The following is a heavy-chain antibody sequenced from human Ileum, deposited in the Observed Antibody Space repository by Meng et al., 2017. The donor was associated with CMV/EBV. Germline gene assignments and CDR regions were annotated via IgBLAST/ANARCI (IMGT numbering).Heavy chain of an antibody. V-gene: IGHV3-21*01. CDR3: ARSIAAAAMRWFDP. CDR1: GFTFSSYS. CDR2: IGSSSSYI. Sequence: GESLKISCAASGFTFSSYSMDWLRQAPGKGLEWVASIGSSSSYIYYADSVKGRFTISRDNAKNSLYLQMNSLRAEDTAVYYCARSIAAAAMRWFDPWGQGTLVTVSS. D-gene: IGHD6-13*01. J-gene: IGHJ5*02.